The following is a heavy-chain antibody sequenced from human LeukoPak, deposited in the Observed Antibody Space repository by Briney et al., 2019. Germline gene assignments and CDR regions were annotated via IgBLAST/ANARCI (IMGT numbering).Heavy chain of an antibody. D-gene: IGHD3-22*01. CDR1: GFTFSSYA. CDR3: ARDAYDSSGYYPDY. V-gene: IGHV3-30-3*01. Sequence: GGSLRLSCAASGFTFSSYAMPWVRQAPGKGLEWVAVISYDGSNKYYADSVKGRFTISRDNSKNTLYLQMNSLRAEDTAVYYCARDAYDSSGYYPDYWGQGTLVTVSS. CDR2: ISYDGSNK. J-gene: IGHJ4*02.